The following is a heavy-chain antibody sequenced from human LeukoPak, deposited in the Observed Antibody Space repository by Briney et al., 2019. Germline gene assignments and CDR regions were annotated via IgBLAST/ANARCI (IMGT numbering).Heavy chain of an antibody. CDR3: TTDRGYCSGGRCYNNYYYYGMDV. J-gene: IGHJ6*02. V-gene: IGHV3-15*01. CDR1: GFTFRNAW. Sequence: TGGSLRLSCAASGFTFRNAWMSWVRQAPGKGLEWVGRIKSKTDGGTTDYAAPVKGRFTISRDDSKNTLYLQMNSLKTVDTAVYYCTTDRGYCSGGRCYNNYYYYGMDVRGQGTTVTVSS. D-gene: IGHD2-15*01. CDR2: IKSKTDGGTT.